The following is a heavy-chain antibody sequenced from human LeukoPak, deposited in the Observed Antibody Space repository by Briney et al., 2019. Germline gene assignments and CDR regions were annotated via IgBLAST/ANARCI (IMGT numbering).Heavy chain of an antibody. CDR3: TTDKNLAVRGVIVVMRGKH. Sequence: GGSLRRSCEASGVAFNNAWMNWVRQAPWKGLQWVGRIKSKTDRGTTDYDAPVKGRFTISRDDSENTLYLQMNSLNTEDTAVYYCTTDKNLAVRGVIVVMRGKHWGQGALVTVSS. V-gene: IGHV3-15*07. CDR1: GVAFNNAW. CDR2: IKSKTDRGTT. D-gene: IGHD3-10*01. J-gene: IGHJ4*02.